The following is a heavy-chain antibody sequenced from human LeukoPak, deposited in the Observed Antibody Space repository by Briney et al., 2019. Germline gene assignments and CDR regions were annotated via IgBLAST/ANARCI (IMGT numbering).Heavy chain of an antibody. CDR2: IYPGDSDT. D-gene: IGHD3-22*01. CDR1: GYSFTSYW. V-gene: IGHV5-51*01. J-gene: IGHJ4*02. Sequence: GASLKISGKGSGYSFTSYWIGWVRQLPGKGLEWMGIIYPGDSDTRYSPSFQGQVTISADKSISTAYLQWSSLKASDTAMYYCARLLYYYDSSGTNYFDYWGQGTLVTVSS. CDR3: ARLLYYYDSSGTNYFDY.